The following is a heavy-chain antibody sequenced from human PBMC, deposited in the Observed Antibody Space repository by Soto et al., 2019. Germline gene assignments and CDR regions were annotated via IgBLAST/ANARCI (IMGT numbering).Heavy chain of an antibody. Sequence: QLQLQESGPGLVKPSETLSLTCTVSGGSISRSSYYWGWIRQPPGKGLEWIGSIYYSGSTYYNPSLKSRVTISVDTSKNQFSLKLSSVTAADTAVYYCARQGLNYDYVWGSYRHNWFDPWGQGTLVTVSS. D-gene: IGHD3-16*02. J-gene: IGHJ5*02. CDR3: ARQGLNYDYVWGSYRHNWFDP. CDR1: GGSISRSSYY. CDR2: IYYSGST. V-gene: IGHV4-39*01.